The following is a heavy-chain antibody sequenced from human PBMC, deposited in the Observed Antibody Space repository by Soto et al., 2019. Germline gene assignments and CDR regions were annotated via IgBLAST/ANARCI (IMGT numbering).Heavy chain of an antibody. CDR2: IGSKGETYAT. CDR1: GFTFGASA. V-gene: IGHV3-73*01. D-gene: IGHD1-1*01. CDR3: AKSVYNWNDGFFDY. J-gene: IGHJ4*02. Sequence: LRLSCAASGFTFGASALQWVRQASGKGLEWLGRIGSKGETYATAYAASVKGRFTISRDDSKNTAYLQMSSLRAEDTAVYYCAKSVYNWNDGFFDYWGQGTLVTVSS.